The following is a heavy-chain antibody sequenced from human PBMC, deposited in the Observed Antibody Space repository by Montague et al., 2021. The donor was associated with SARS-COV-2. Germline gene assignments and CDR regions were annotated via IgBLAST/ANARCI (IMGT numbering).Heavy chain of an antibody. CDR1: GVSISSGSYY. Sequence: TLSLTCTVSGVSISSGSYYWSWIRQPPGKGLEWIGCIYYSGSTYYNPSLKSRATISVDTSKNRFSLKLRSVTAADTAVYYCAATGVYWDCGLDVWGPGTTVTVSS. D-gene: IGHD3-22*01. J-gene: IGHJ6*02. CDR2: IYYSGST. V-gene: IGHV4-31*03. CDR3: AATGVYWDCGLDV.